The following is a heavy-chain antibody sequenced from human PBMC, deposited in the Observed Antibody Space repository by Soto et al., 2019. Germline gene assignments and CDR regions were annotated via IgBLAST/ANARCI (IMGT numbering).Heavy chain of an antibody. CDR2: IYYSGST. Sequence: SETLSLTCTVSGGSISSYYWSWIRQPPGKGLEWIGYIYYSGSTNYNPSLKSRVTISVDTSKNQFSLKLSSVTAADTAVYYCARHAVHSSDFTYYWSQGTLVTVSS. D-gene: IGHD6-19*01. CDR1: GGSISSYY. CDR3: ARHAVHSSDFTYY. V-gene: IGHV4-59*08. J-gene: IGHJ4*02.